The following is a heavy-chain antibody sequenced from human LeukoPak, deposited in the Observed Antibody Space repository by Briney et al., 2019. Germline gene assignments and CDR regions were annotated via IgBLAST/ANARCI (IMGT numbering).Heavy chain of an antibody. CDR3: ARDNVKTHYFDY. V-gene: IGHV3-15*01. J-gene: IGHJ4*02. Sequence: GGSLRLSCAASGFTFSNAWMSWVRQAPGKGLEWVGRIKSKTDGGTTDYAAPVKGRFTISRDNSKNTLYLQMNSLRAEDTAVYYCARDNVKTHYFDYWGQGTLVTVSS. CDR1: GFTFSNAW. CDR2: IKSKTDGGTT.